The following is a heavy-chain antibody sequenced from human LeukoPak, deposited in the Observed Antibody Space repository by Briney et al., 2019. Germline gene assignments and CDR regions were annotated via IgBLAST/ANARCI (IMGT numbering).Heavy chain of an antibody. V-gene: IGHV3-30*04. CDR1: GFTFGVYA. CDR3: ARDGKYCSSITCYTGNWFDP. J-gene: IGHJ5*02. Sequence: GGSLRLSCAASGFTFGVYAIHWVRQAPGKGLEWVATISYDGSNKYYADSVKGRFTISRDNSKNTLYVQMNSLRAEDTAVYYCARDGKYCSSITCYTGNWFDPWGQGTLVTVSS. D-gene: IGHD2-2*02. CDR2: ISYDGSNK.